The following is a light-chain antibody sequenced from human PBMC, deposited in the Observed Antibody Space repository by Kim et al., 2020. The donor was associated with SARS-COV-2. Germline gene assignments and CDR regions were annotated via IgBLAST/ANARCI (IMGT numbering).Light chain of an antibody. V-gene: IGKV3-20*01. Sequence: EVVLTQSPDTLSLSPGESATLSCRASQSVGGRNLAWYQQSPGQPPRLLIYDAATRSTGISSRFSGSWSWTDFTLTIDRLGPGDFAVYLCHQYGNLPYTFGQGTKLEL. CDR2: DAA. CDR3: HQYGNLPYT. CDR1: QSVGGRN. J-gene: IGKJ2*01.